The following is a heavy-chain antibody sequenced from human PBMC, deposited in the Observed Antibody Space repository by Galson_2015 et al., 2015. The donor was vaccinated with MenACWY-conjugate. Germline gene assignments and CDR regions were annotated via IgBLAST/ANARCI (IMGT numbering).Heavy chain of an antibody. Sequence: ALGKPTQTLTLTCTFSGFSLTTRGVGEGWFRQPPRYALECLPLLFWADDWRYSPSLRTRLAITTDTSRNQVVFTMANMDPVDTATYYCVHIVITYGGLSGDYAFDVWGLGTVVTVSS. J-gene: IGHJ3*01. CDR3: VHIVITYGGLSGDYAFDV. CDR2: LFWADDW. CDR1: GFSLTTRGVG. V-gene: IGHV2-5*02. D-gene: IGHD3-16*01.